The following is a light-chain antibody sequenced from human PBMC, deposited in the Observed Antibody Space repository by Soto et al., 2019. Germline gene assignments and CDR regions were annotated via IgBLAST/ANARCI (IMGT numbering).Light chain of an antibody. CDR3: QQSYSTLLT. Sequence: DLQMTQSPSSLFASVGDRVTITCRASQSVSSYLNWYQQKPGKPPKLLIFGASSLQSGVPSRFSGSGSGTDFTLTINSLQPEDFATYYCQQSYSTLLTFGGGTRVEIK. V-gene: IGKV1-39*01. CDR2: GAS. J-gene: IGKJ4*01. CDR1: QSVSSY.